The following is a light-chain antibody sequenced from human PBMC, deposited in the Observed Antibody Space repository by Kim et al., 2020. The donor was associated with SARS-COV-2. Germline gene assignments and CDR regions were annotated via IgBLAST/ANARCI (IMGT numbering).Light chain of an antibody. J-gene: IGKJ2*01. Sequence: ASVGDRVIITCRASQSISNYLNWYQEKPGKAPKLLIYAASSLHSGVPPRFSGSGSGTDFTLTISNLQPEDFGTYYCQQSHTTPPYTFGQGTKLEI. CDR3: QQSHTTPPYT. V-gene: IGKV1-39*01. CDR1: QSISNY. CDR2: AAS.